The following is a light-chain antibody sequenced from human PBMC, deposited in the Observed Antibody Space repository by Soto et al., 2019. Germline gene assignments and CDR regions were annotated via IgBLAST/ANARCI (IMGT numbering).Light chain of an antibody. CDR1: QSISTW. CDR2: WAS. Sequence: DIRMTQSPATLSASVGDRVTITCRASQSISTWLAWYQQKPGKAPKLLIYWASSLESGVPSRFSGSGSGTEFTLTISSLQPDDFATYYCQHYTTYSGTFGPGTKVDIK. V-gene: IGKV1-5*03. J-gene: IGKJ3*01. CDR3: QHYTTYSGT.